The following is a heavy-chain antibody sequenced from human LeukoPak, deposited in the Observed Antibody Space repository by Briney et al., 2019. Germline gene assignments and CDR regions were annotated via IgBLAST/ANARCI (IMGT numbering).Heavy chain of an antibody. CDR3: ARVDSSGYYYSLDY. CDR2: IYYSGNT. Sequence: SETLSLTCTVSGGSISSYYWSWIRQPPGKGLEWIAYIYYSGNTNSNPSLKSRLTISVDTSKNQFSLKLSSVTAADTAVYYCARVDSSGYYYSLDYWGQGTLVTVSS. V-gene: IGHV4-59*12. J-gene: IGHJ4*02. D-gene: IGHD3-22*01. CDR1: GGSISSYY.